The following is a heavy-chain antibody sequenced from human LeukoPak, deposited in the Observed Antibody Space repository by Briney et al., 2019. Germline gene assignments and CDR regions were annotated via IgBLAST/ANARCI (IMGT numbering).Heavy chain of an antibody. Sequence: GGSLRLSCAASGFTFSSYGISWVRQAPGKGLEWVSAISGSGDYTYYADSVKGRFTISRDNSKNRLYLQMNSLRAEDTALYYCAKDWLPSPWGQGTLVTVSS. J-gene: IGHJ5*02. CDR2: ISGSGDYT. D-gene: IGHD5-12*01. CDR3: AKDWLPSP. V-gene: IGHV3-23*01. CDR1: GFTFSSYG.